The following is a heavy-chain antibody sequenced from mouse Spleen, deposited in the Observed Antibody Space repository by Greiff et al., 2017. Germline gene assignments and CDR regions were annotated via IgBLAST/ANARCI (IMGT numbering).Heavy chain of an antibody. Sequence: EVLLVESGGDLVKPGGSLKLSCAASGFTFSSYGMSWVRQTPDKRLEWVATISSGGSYTYYPDSVKGRFTISRDNAKNTLYLQMSSLKSEDTAMYYCARREDNEYVIDYWGQGTTLTVSS. J-gene: IGHJ2*01. V-gene: IGHV5-6*01. CDR3: ARREDNEYVIDY. D-gene: IGHD5-1*01. CDR1: GFTFSSYG. CDR2: ISSGGSYT.